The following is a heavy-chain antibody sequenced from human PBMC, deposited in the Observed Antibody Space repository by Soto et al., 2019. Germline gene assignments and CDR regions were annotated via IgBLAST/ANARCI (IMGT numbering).Heavy chain of an antibody. D-gene: IGHD6-13*01. Sequence: PPETLSLPCAVSGGSFSGYYWSWIRQPPRKGLEWIGEINHSGSTNYNPSLKSRVTISVDTSKNQFSLKLSSVTAADTAVYYCARGYKRYSSSWRSVYYYYGMDVWGQGTTVTVSS. J-gene: IGHJ6*02. CDR2: INHSGST. CDR1: GGSFSGYY. CDR3: ARGYKRYSSSWRSVYYYYGMDV. V-gene: IGHV4-34*01.